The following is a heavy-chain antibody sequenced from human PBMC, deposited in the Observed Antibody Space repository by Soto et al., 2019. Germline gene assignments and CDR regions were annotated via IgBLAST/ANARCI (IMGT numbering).Heavy chain of an antibody. CDR2: ISTSGGST. V-gene: IGHV3-23*01. CDR3: AKSKPLVPAASDYFDY. J-gene: IGHJ4*02. D-gene: IGHD2-2*01. CDR1: GFTFSNYA. Sequence: GGSLRLSCEASGFTFSNYAMSWVRQAPGRGLEWVSGISTSGGSTFYADSVKGRFAISRDNSKNTLYLLMSGLRAEDTAVYYCAKSKPLVPAASDYFDYWGQGTLVTVSS.